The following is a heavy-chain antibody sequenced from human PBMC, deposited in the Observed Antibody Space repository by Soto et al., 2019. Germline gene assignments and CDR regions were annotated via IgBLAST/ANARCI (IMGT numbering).Heavy chain of an antibody. J-gene: IGHJ4*02. CDR1: GFTFSSYA. V-gene: IGHV3-23*01. CDR3: ARRGSGSYSDY. CDR2: FSGSGDST. Sequence: EVQLLESGGGLLQPGGSLRLSCAASGFTFSSYALSWVRQAPGKGLEWFSFFSGSGDSTYYADSVKGRFTISRDNSKNTLYLQMNSLRAEDTAVYYCARRGSGSYSDYWGQGTLVTVSS. D-gene: IGHD1-26*01.